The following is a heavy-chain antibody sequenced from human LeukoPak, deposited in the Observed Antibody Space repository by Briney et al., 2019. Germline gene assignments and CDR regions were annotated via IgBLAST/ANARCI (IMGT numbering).Heavy chain of an antibody. D-gene: IGHD3-16*01. Sequence: RSLRLSCVASGFTFTDHPMNWVRQAPGKGLEWISYIGGDGIAFYADSVKGRFTASKDDARKSMYLQMNSLRVEDTAVYYCAKDRANWAIDDWGQGTQVTVSS. CDR3: AKDRANWAIDD. CDR1: GFTFTDHP. CDR2: IGGDGIA. V-gene: IGHV3-69-1*01. J-gene: IGHJ4*02.